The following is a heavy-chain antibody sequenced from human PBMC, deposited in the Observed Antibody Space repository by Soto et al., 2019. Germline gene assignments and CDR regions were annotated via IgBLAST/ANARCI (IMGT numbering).Heavy chain of an antibody. D-gene: IGHD3-10*01. Sequence: EVQLVESGGGLVQPGGSLRLSCAASGFTVSSNYMSWVRQAPGKGLEWVSVIYSGGSTYYADSVKGRFTISRDNSKNTLYLQRNSLRAEDTAVYYCARDRGTAAGGDYYGMDVWGQGTTVTVSS. CDR1: GFTVSSNY. V-gene: IGHV3-66*01. CDR2: IYSGGST. J-gene: IGHJ6*02. CDR3: ARDRGTAAGGDYYGMDV.